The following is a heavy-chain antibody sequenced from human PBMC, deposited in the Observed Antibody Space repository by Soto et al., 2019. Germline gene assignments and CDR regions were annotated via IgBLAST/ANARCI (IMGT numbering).Heavy chain of an antibody. CDR1: GFTFGNYA. CDR3: AKTGLGSLATYCSTGDCHYAFDI. CDR2: ISGGGDGT. V-gene: IGHV3-23*01. J-gene: IGHJ3*02. D-gene: IGHD2-15*01. Sequence: EVQLLESGGGLVQPGGSLRLSCAASGFTFGNYAMIWVRQAPGKGLEWVSTISGGGDGTYYADSVRGRFTISRENSRNTVYLQMNSLRAEDTAVYYCAKTGLGSLATYCSTGDCHYAFDIWGQGTMVTDSS.